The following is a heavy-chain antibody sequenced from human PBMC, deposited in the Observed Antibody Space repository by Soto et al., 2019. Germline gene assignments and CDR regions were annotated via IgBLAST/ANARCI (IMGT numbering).Heavy chain of an antibody. Sequence: QITLKESGPTLVKPTQTLTLTCTFSGFSLSTSGVGVAWIRQPPGEALEWLALIYWVDDERYSPSLENRLTITKVTSKNQLVLTLTDMDPVDTATYYCAHRRDTAGGNWFDPWGQGTLVTVSS. CDR3: AHRRDTAGGNWFDP. D-gene: IGHD5-18*01. V-gene: IGHV2-5*02. CDR2: IYWVDDE. CDR1: GFSLSTSGVG. J-gene: IGHJ5*02.